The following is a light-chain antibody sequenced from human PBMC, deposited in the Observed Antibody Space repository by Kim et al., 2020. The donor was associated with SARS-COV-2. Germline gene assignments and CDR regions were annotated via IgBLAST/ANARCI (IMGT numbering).Light chain of an antibody. CDR2: DNN. CDR3: GTWDSSLSGGV. J-gene: IGLJ3*02. V-gene: IGLV1-51*01. CDR1: SSNIGNNY. Sequence: QSVLTQPPSVSAAPGQKVTISCSGSSSNIGNNYVSWYQQFPGTAPNLLIYDNNRRPSGIPDRFSGSKSGTSATLGITGLQTGDEADYYCGTWDSSLSGGVFGGGTQLTVL.